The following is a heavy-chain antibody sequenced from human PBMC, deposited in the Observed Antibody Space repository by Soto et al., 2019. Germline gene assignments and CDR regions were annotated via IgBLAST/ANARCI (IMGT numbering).Heavy chain of an antibody. CDR1: GFTFDDYT. CDR2: ISWDGGST. Sequence: HPGGSLRLSCEASGFTFDDYTMHWVRQAPGKGLEWVSLISWDGGSTYYADSVKGRFTISRDNSKNSLYLQMNSLRTEDTALYYCAKGPDMIAVAGPRGYYGMDVWGQGTTVTVSS. D-gene: IGHD6-19*01. V-gene: IGHV3-43*01. J-gene: IGHJ6*02. CDR3: AKGPDMIAVAGPRGYYGMDV.